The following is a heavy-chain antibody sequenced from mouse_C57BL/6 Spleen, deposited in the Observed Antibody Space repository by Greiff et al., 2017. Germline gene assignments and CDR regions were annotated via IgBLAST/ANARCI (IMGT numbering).Heavy chain of an antibody. CDR2: IYPGDGDT. Sequence: QVHVKQSGAELVKPGASVKISCKASGYAFSSYWMNWVKQRPGKGLEWIGQIYPGDGDTNYNGKLKGKATLTADKSASTAYMQLSSLTSEDSAVYFCARLDSSGHFDYWGQGTTLTVSS. CDR1: GYAFSSYW. V-gene: IGHV1-80*01. CDR3: ARLDSSGHFDY. J-gene: IGHJ2*01. D-gene: IGHD3-2*02.